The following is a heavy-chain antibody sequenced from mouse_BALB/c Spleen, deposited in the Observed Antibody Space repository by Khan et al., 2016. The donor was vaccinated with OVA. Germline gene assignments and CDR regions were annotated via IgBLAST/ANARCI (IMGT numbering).Heavy chain of an antibody. CDR1: GYSFTDYN. Sequence: LQQSGPELVSPGASVKVSCKASGYSFTDYNIYWVKQGHGKSLEWIGYIDPYNGGTNYNLKFKGKATLTVDKSSNTAFMHLNRLTSEDSAVYHCALIYYYGTGFDYWGQGTTLTVSS. J-gene: IGHJ2*01. V-gene: IGHV1S135*01. CDR2: IDPYNGGT. D-gene: IGHD1-1*01. CDR3: ALIYYYGTGFDY.